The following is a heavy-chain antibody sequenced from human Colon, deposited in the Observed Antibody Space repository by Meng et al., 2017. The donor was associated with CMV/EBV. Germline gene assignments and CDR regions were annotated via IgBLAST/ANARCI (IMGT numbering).Heavy chain of an antibody. V-gene: IGHV3-11*04. Sequence: GESLKISCAVSGFTFSDYYMSWIRQAPEKGLEWVSYISSSGSTIYYADSVKGRFTISRDNAKNSLYLQMNSLRAEDTAVYYCARDWEIYCTSTSCPILDSWGQGALVTVSS. D-gene: IGHD2-2*01. J-gene: IGHJ4*02. CDR1: GFTFSDYY. CDR2: ISSSGSTI. CDR3: ARDWEIYCTSTSCPILDS.